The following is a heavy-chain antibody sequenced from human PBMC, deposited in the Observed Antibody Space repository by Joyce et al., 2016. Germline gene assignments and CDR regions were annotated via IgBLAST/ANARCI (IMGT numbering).Heavy chain of an antibody. CDR3: ARDLYGDYAFDY. CDR2: LDSRNERI. V-gene: IGHV3-48*04. J-gene: IGHJ4*02. Sequence: EVQLVESGGGLVQPGGSLRLFCAASGFTFSTYGLNRVRQARGKGLEWLSYLDSRNERISYAGSVRGRFTISRDNAKNSLYLQINSLRAEDTAIYYCARDLYGDYAFDYWGQGTLVTVSS. CDR1: GFTFSTYG. D-gene: IGHD4-17*01.